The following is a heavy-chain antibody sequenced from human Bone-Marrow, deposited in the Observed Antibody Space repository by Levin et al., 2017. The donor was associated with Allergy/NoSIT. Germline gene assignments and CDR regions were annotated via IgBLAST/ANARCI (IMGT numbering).Heavy chain of an antibody. CDR2: ISYDGNNK. V-gene: IGHV3-30*04. D-gene: IGHD6-13*01. CDR1: GFTFSNYA. J-gene: IGHJ4*02. CDR3: VRDTDIAAGGSGGVFAS. Sequence: PGGSLRLSCAASGFTFSNYAMHWVRQAPGKGLEWVAVISYDGNNKYNADSVKGRFSISRDNSMDTLHLQMHSLRDEDTALYYCVRDTDIAAGGSGGVFASWGQGTLVTVSS.